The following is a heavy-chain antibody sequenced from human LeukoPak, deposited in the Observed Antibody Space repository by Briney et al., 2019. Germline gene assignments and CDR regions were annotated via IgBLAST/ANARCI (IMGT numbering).Heavy chain of an antibody. CDR2: ISGSGGST. J-gene: IGHJ4*02. CDR1: GFTFSSYA. V-gene: IGHV3-23*01. CDR3: AKDRLSRLGDYDFRSGYYYAFDY. Sequence: SGGSLRLSCAASGFTFSSYAMSWVRQAPGKGLEWVSAISGSGGSTYYADSVKGRFTISRDNSKNTLYLQMNSLRAEDTAVYYCAKDRLSRLGDYDFRSGYYYAFDYWGQGTLVTVSS. D-gene: IGHD3-3*01.